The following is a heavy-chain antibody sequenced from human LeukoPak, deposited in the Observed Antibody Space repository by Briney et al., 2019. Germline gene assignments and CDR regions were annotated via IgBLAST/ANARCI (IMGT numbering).Heavy chain of an antibody. CDR2: IKQDGSEK. D-gene: IGHD5-18*01. CDR3: ARAGSGYSYGTAPLDY. V-gene: IGHV3-7*01. J-gene: IGHJ4*02. Sequence: GGSLRLSCAASGFTFSSYWMSWVRQAPGKGLEWVASIKQDGSEKYYVDSVKGRFTISRDNAKNSLYLQMNSLRAEDTAVYYCARAGSGYSYGTAPLDYWGQGTLVTVSS. CDR1: GFTFSSYW.